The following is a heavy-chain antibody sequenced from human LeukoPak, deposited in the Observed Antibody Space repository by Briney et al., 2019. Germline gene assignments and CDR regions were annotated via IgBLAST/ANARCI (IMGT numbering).Heavy chain of an antibody. CDR2: ISGSGGST. V-gene: IGHV3-23*01. Sequence: GGSLRLSCAASGFTFSSYAMSWVRQAPGKGLEWVSAISGSGGSTYYADSVKGRFTISRDNSKNTLHLQMNSLRAEDTAVYYCAKDRGSAAGTSEGYWGQGTLVTVSS. J-gene: IGHJ4*02. CDR1: GFTFSSYA. CDR3: AKDRGSAAGTSEGY. D-gene: IGHD6-13*01.